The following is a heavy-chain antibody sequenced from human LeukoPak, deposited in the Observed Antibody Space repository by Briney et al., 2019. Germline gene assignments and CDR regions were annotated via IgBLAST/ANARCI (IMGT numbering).Heavy chain of an antibody. V-gene: IGHV1-8*01. Sequence: GASVKVSCKASGYTFTSYDINWVRQATGQGLEWMGWMNPNSGNTGYAQKFQGRVTMTRNMSTSTAYMELSSLRSEDTAVYYCAADPYCSSTSCYEGFYYYYGMDVWGQGTTVTVSS. CDR3: AADPYCSSTSCYEGFYYYYGMDV. CDR2: MNPNSGNT. J-gene: IGHJ6*02. CDR1: GYTFTSYD. D-gene: IGHD2-2*01.